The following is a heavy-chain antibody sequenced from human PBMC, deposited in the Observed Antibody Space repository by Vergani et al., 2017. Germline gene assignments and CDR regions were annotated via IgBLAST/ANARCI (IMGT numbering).Heavy chain of an antibody. CDR2: ISGSGGST. CDR1: GFTFSSYA. D-gene: IGHD3-10*01. J-gene: IGHJ4*02. Sequence: EVQLVESGGGLVKPGGSLRLSCAASGFTFSSYAMSWVRQAPGKGLEWVSAISGSGGSTYYADSVKGRFTISRDNSKNTLYLQMNSLRAEDTAVYYCAKDQGGSGSYYMPPGYWGQGTLVTVSS. V-gene: IGHV3-23*04. CDR3: AKDQGGSGSYYMPPGY.